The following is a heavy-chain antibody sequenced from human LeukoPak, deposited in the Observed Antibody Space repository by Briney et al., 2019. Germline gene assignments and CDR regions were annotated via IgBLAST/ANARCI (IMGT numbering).Heavy chain of an antibody. J-gene: IGHJ4*02. CDR1: GFTFSSYA. CDR3: AKTTLFDFWSAYYFDY. D-gene: IGHD3-3*01. CDR2: ISGSGGST. Sequence: PGGSLRLSCAASGFTFSSYAMSWVRQAPGKGLEWVSTISGSGGSTYYADSAKGRFTISRDNSKNTLYLQMNSLRAEDTAVYYCAKTTLFDFWSAYYFDYWGQGTLVTVSS. V-gene: IGHV3-23*01.